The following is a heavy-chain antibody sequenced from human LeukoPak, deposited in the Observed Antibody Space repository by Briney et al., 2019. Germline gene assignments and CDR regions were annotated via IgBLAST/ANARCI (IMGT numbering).Heavy chain of an antibody. V-gene: IGHV1-46*01. CDR3: ARSPRDSAAGIVYAFDI. D-gene: IGHD6-13*01. CDR1: GYTFTSYY. CDR2: INPSGGST. J-gene: IGHJ3*02. Sequence: ASVKVSCKASGYTFTSYYMHWVRQAPGQGLEWMGIINPSGGSTSYAQKFQGRVTMTRDTSTSTVYMELSSLRSEDTAVYYCARSPRDSAAGIVYAFDIWGQGTMVTVSS.